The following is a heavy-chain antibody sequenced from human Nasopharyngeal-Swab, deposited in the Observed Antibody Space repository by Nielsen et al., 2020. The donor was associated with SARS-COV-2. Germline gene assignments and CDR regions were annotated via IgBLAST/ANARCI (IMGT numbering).Heavy chain of an antibody. CDR2: IYYSGST. CDR1: GGSFSSVGYF. J-gene: IGHJ4*02. CDR3: ARSMYCSSTRCRYYFDY. Sequence: SETLSLTCTVSGGSFSSVGYFWTWIRQHPGKGLEWIGYIYYSGSTYYNPSLKSRVTISVDTSKNHFSLKLSSVTAADTAVYFCARSMYCSSTRCRYYFDYWGQGTLVTVSS. D-gene: IGHD2-2*01. V-gene: IGHV4-31*03.